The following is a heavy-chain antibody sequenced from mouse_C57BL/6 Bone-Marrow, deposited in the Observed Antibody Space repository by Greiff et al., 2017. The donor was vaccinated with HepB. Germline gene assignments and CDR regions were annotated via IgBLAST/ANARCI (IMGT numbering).Heavy chain of an antibody. CDR3: ARSHYYGSLYYFDY. D-gene: IGHD1-1*01. CDR2: INPNNGGT. CDR1: GYTFTDYN. Sequence: VQLQQSGPELVKPGASVKIPCKASGYTFTDYNMDWVKQSHGKSLEWIGDINPNNGGTIYNQKFKGKATLTVDKSSSTAYMELRSLTSEDTAVYYCARSHYYGSLYYFDYWGQGTTLTVSS. V-gene: IGHV1-18*01. J-gene: IGHJ2*01.